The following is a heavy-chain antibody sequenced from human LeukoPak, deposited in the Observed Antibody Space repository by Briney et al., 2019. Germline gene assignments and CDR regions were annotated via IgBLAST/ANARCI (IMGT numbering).Heavy chain of an antibody. V-gene: IGHV4-34*01. CDR1: GDSFSGYY. CDR2: INHSGST. J-gene: IGHJ6*04. D-gene: IGHD2/OR15-2a*01. Sequence: SETLSLTCAVYGDSFSGYYWSWIRQPPGKGLEWVGEINHSGSTNYTPSLKRRLTISVDTSNTQFSLKLSSVTAADTAVYYCATNRGKRYYYYGMDVWGKGTTVTVSS. CDR3: ATNRGKRYYYYGMDV.